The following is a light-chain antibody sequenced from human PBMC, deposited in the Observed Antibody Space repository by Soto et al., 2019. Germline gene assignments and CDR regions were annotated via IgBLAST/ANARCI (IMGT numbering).Light chain of an antibody. V-gene: IGLV2-11*01. J-gene: IGLJ1*01. Sequence: QSALTQPRSVSGSPGQSVTISCTGTSSDVGYFNYVSWYQQHPGKVPKLIIYNVSKRPSGVPDRFSGSKSGNTASLTISGLQAEDEADYYCCSYAGSYTEVFGTGTQVTVL. CDR1: SSDVGYFNY. CDR3: CSYAGSYTEV. CDR2: NVS.